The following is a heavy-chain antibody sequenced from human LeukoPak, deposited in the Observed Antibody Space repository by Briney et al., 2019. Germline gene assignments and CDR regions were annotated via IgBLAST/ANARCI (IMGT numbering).Heavy chain of an antibody. D-gene: IGHD5-12*01. J-gene: IGHJ4*02. Sequence: GGSLRLSCVASGFSFSSYGMHWVRQPPGKGLEWVAVIWYDGTNENYADSVQGRFTISRDNLNSALYLQINNRRAEDTAVFYCASHGGLWGQGTLVSVSS. CDR2: IWYDGTNE. CDR3: ASHGGL. CDR1: GFSFSSYG. V-gene: IGHV3-33*01.